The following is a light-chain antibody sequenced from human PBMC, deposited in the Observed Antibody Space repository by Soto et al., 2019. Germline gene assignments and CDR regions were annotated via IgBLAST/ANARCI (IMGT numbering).Light chain of an antibody. Sequence: QSALTQPASVSGSPGQSITISCTGTISDIGSYYYVAWYQHHPGKAPLLIIYGVTNRPSGVSGRFSGSKSGNTASLTISGLQAEDEADYYCSSFASSRTVVFGGGTKLTVL. CDR3: SSFASSRTVV. V-gene: IGLV2-14*01. CDR2: GVT. CDR1: ISDIGSYYY. J-gene: IGLJ3*02.